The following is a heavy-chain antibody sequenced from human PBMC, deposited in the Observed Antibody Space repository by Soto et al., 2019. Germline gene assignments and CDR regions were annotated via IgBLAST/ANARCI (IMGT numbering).Heavy chain of an antibody. Sequence: ASVKVSCKASGYTFTGYYMHWVRQAPGQGLEWMGWINPNSGGTNYAQKFQGWVTMTRDTSINTAYMELSRLRSDDTAVYYCARDPNSSGWYWYFDYWGQGTLVTVSS. CDR1: GYTFTGYY. D-gene: IGHD6-19*01. V-gene: IGHV1-2*04. CDR2: INPNSGGT. J-gene: IGHJ4*02. CDR3: ARDPNSSGWYWYFDY.